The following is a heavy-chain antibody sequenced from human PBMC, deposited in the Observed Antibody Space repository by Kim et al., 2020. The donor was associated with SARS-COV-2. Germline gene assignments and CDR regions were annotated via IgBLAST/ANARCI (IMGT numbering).Heavy chain of an antibody. CDR3: ARVLGVITIFGVVIVNWFDP. V-gene: IGHV4-31*03. CDR1: GGSISSGGYY. Sequence: SETLSLTCTVSGGSISSGGYYWSWIRQHPGKGLEWIGYIYYSGSTYYNPSLKSRVTISVDTSKNQFSLKLSSVTAADTAVYYRARVLGVITIFGVVIVNWFDPWGQGTLVTVSS. J-gene: IGHJ5*02. D-gene: IGHD3-3*01. CDR2: IYYSGST.